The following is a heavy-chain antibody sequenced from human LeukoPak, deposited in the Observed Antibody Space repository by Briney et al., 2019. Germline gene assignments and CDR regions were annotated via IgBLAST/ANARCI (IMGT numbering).Heavy chain of an antibody. CDR3: ARDGLQGSIL. J-gene: IGHJ4*02. V-gene: IGHV4-59*01. CDR2: IYNSGST. D-gene: IGHD4-11*01. CDR1: GGPISGYY. Sequence: PSDTLSLTCTVSGGPISGYYWIWLRQPPGKGLECIGYIYNSGSTTYNPSLKSRVTISVDTSKNQFSLRLRSVTAVDTAVYYCARDGLQGSILWGQGTLVTVSS.